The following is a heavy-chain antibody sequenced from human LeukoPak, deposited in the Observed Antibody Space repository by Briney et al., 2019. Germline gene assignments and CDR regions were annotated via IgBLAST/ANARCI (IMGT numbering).Heavy chain of an antibody. V-gene: IGHV3-21*01. Sequence: AGSLTPSGAAAAFTFSSYSMNWVRQAPGKGLEWGSSIISSSRYIYYADSVKGRFTISRDNAKNSLYLQMNSLRAEDTAVYYCARSYTAMAHDAFDIWGQGTMGTVSS. J-gene: IGHJ3*02. CDR1: AFTFSSYS. CDR3: ARSYTAMAHDAFDI. CDR2: IISSSRYI. D-gene: IGHD5-18*01.